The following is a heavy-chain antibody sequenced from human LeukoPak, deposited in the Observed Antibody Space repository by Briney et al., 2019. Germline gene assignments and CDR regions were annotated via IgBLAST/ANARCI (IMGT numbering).Heavy chain of an antibody. V-gene: IGHV3-48*01. CDR3: AKVYDFWGGPPGYFDL. D-gene: IGHD3-3*01. Sequence: GGSLRLSCAASGFTFSSYSMNWVRQAPGKGLEWVSYISSSSSTIYYADSVKGRFTISRDNSKNTLYLQMNSLRAEDTAVYYCAKVYDFWGGPPGYFDLWGRGTPVTVSS. CDR1: GFTFSSYS. CDR2: ISSSSSTI. J-gene: IGHJ2*01.